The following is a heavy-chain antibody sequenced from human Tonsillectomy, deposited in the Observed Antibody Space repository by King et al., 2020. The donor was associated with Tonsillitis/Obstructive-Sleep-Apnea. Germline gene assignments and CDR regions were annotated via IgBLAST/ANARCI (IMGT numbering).Heavy chain of an antibody. CDR1: GGTFSSYA. CDR3: ARDDGGYYDFLCSYTSVYYYYGMDV. CDR2: IIPILGIA. V-gene: IGHV1-69*10. D-gene: IGHD3-3*01. J-gene: IGHJ6*02. Sequence: VQLVESGAEVKKPGSSVKVSCKASGGTFSSYAISWVRQAPGQGLEWMGGIIPILGIANYAQKFQGRVTITADKSTSTAYMELSSLRSEDTAVYYCARDDGGYYDFLCSYTSVYYYYGMDVWGQGTTVTVSS.